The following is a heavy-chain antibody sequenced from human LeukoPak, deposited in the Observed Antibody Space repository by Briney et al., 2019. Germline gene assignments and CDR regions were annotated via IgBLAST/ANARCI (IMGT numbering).Heavy chain of an antibody. CDR3: ARCGDCLDY. V-gene: IGHV4-30-2*01. CDR1: GGSISSGGYS. CDR2: IYHSGST. J-gene: IGHJ4*02. Sequence: SQTLSLTCAVSGGSISSGGYSWSWIRQPPGKGLEWIGYIYHSGSTYYNPSLKSRVTISVDGSKNQFSLKLSSVTAADTAVYYCARCGDCLDYWGQGTLVTVSS. D-gene: IGHD2-21*01.